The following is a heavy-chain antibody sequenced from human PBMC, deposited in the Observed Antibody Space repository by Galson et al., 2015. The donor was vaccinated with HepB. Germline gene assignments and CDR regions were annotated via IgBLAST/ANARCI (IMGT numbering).Heavy chain of an antibody. CDR3: VHRLGAYFDY. V-gene: IGHV2-5*02. J-gene: IGHJ4*02. CDR2: IYWDDDK. D-gene: IGHD2-21*01. Sequence: PALVKPTQTVTLTCTFSGVSLSTSGVGVGWIRQPPGKALEWLALIYWDDDKRYSPSLKSRLTITKDTSKNQVVLTMTNMDPLDTATYYCVHRLGAYFDYWGQGTLVTVSS. CDR1: GVSLSTSGVG.